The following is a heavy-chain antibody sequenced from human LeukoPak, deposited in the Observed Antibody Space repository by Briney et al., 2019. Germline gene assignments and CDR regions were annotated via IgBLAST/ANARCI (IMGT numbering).Heavy chain of an antibody. D-gene: IGHD6-13*01. CDR1: VFTFSSYW. CDR3: ARAYSSSWYWFDY. CDR2: IKQDGSEK. Sequence: GGSLRFSCAASVFTFSSYWMSWGRQAPGKGLDWVANIKQDGSEKYYVDSVKGRFTISRDNAKNSLYLQMNSLRAEDTAVYYCARAYSSSWYWFDYWGQGTLVTVSS. V-gene: IGHV3-7*01. J-gene: IGHJ4*02.